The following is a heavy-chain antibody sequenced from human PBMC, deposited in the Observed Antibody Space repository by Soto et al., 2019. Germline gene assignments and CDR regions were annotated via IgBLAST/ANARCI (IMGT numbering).Heavy chain of an antibody. CDR1: GFTFSSYA. D-gene: IGHD3-22*01. J-gene: IGHJ4*02. V-gene: IGHV3-64D*06. CDR2: ISSNGGST. Sequence: GGSLRLSCSASGFTFSSYAMHWVRQAPGKGLEYVSAISSNGGSTYYADSVKGRFTISRDNSKNTLYLQMSSLRAEDTAVYYCVKDLTGDYYDSSGYFDYWGQGTLVTVSS. CDR3: VKDLTGDYYDSSGYFDY.